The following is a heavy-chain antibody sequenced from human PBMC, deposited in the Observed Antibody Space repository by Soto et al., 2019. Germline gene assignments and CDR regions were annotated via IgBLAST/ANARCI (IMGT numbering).Heavy chain of an antibody. CDR2: IYATGTT. CDR3: VRDGKKTLRDWFDP. V-gene: IGHV4-4*07. CDR1: GASISGFY. D-gene: IGHD1-1*01. Sequence: XETLSLTCTVSGASISGFYWSWIRKSAGKGLEWIGRIYATGTTDYNPSLKSRVMMSVDTSKKQFSLKLRSVTAADTAVYYCVRDGKKTLRDWFDPWGQGISVTVSS. J-gene: IGHJ5*02.